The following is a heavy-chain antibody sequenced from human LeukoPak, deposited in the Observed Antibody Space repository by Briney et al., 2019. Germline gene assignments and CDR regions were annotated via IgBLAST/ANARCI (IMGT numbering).Heavy chain of an antibody. CDR1: GGSISSYY. J-gene: IGHJ6*03. CDR3: ARSSIAEPGYYYYMDV. D-gene: IGHD6-6*01. Sequence: SETLSLTCTVSGGSISSYYWGWIRQPAGQGLGWIGRIYTSGSTNYNPSLKSRVTMSVDTSKNQFSLKLSSVTAADTAVYYCARSSIAEPGYYYYMDVWGKGTTVTVSS. V-gene: IGHV4-4*07. CDR2: IYTSGST.